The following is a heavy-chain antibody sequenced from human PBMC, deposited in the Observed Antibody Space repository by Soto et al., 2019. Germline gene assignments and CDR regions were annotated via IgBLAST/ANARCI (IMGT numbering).Heavy chain of an antibody. V-gene: IGHV1-69*13. J-gene: IGHJ6*02. D-gene: IGHD3-3*01. Sequence: SVKVSCKASGGTFSSYAISWVRQAPGQGLEWMGGIIPIFGTANYAQKFQGRVTITADESTSTAYMELSSLRSEDTAVYYCARDLGGVTIFGVVIIPTYYYYGMDVWGQGTTVTVSS. CDR3: ARDLGGVTIFGVVIIPTYYYYGMDV. CDR2: IIPIFGTA. CDR1: GGTFSSYA.